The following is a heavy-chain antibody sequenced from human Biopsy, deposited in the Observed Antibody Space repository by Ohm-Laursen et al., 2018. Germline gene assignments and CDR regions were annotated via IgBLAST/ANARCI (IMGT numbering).Heavy chain of an antibody. J-gene: IGHJ3*02. CDR2: VYYSGST. CDR3: GRREVVITHDAFDT. Sequence: GTLSLTCSVSGGSISSYYWTWIRQPPGKGLEWIGDVYYSGSTNRNPSLKSRVTILVDTSKNQFSLKLNSVTAADTAVYYCGRREVVITHDAFDTWGQGTMVTVSS. CDR1: GGSISSYY. D-gene: IGHD3-22*01. V-gene: IGHV4-59*08.